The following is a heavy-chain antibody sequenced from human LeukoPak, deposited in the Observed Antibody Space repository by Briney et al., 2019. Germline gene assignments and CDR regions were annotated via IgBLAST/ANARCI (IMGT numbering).Heavy chain of an antibody. CDR2: IRYDGSNK. J-gene: IGHJ4*02. CDR3: AIIAVAEFDY. CDR1: GFTFSSYG. Sequence: PGGSLRLSCAASGFTFSSYGMHWVRQAPGKGLEWVAFIRYDGSNKYYADSVKGRFTISRDNSKNTLYLQMNSLRAEDTAVYYCAIIAVAEFDYWGQGTLVTVSS. D-gene: IGHD6-19*01. V-gene: IGHV3-30*02.